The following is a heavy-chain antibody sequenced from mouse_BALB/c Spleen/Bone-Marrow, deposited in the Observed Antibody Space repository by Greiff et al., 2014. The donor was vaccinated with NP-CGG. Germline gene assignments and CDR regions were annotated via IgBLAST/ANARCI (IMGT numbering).Heavy chain of an antibody. J-gene: IGHJ4*01. V-gene: IGHV1-19*01. CDR3: ARRDGNFYYAMDY. CDR2: INPYNGGT. Sequence: EVQLQQSGPELVKPGASMKISCKASDYSFTDYTMNWVKQSHGKNLEWIGLINPYNGGTSYNQKFKGKATLTVDKSSSTAYMELLSLTSEGSAVYYCARRDGNFYYAMDYWGQGTSVTVSS. D-gene: IGHD2-3*01. CDR1: DYSFTDYT.